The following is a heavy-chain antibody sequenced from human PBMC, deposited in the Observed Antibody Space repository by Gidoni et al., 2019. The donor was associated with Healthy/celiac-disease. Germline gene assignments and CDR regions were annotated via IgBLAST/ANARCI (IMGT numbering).Heavy chain of an antibody. J-gene: IGHJ4*02. CDR1: GFTFDDYT. CDR3: AKSYYGFSYFDY. CDR2: ISWDGGST. D-gene: IGHD3-10*01. V-gene: IGHV3-43*01. Sequence: EVQLVESGGVVVQPGGSLRLSCAASGFTFDDYTMHWVRQAPGKGLEWVSLISWDGGSTYYADSVKGRFTISRDNSKNSLYLQMNSLRTEDTALYYCAKSYYGFSYFDYWGQGTLVTVSS.